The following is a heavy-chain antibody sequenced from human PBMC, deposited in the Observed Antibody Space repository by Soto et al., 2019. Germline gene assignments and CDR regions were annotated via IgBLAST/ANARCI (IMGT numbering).Heavy chain of an antibody. CDR2: IYYSGVT. CDR1: GGSTFSYY. J-gene: IGHJ3*01. V-gene: IGHV4-59*01. CDR3: ERINWNRVDVIPNDAFDF. D-gene: IGHD1-20*01. Sequence: SETLSLTCTVSGGSTFSYYCSWIRQPPGKGLEWIAYIYYSGVTNYNPSLKSRVTISIDTSKNQFSLKLSSVTAADTSVYYCERINWNRVDVIPNDAFDFWGQGTMVTVSS.